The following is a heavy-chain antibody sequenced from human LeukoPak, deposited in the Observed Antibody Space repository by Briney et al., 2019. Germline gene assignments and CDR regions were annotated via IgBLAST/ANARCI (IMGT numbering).Heavy chain of an antibody. D-gene: IGHD6-13*01. CDR1: GFTFSGYS. V-gene: IGHV3-48*02. J-gene: IGHJ4*02. CDR2: ISPSSGTM. Sequence: GGSLRLSCAASGFTFSGYSMNWVRQAPGKGLEWVSYISPSSGTMYYADSVEGRFTISRDNARSSLHLHMNSLRDEDTAVYYCARAAYSSSPDYWGQGTLVTVSS. CDR3: ARAAYSSSPDY.